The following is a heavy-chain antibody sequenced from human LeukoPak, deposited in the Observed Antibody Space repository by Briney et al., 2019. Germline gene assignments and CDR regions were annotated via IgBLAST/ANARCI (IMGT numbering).Heavy chain of an antibody. V-gene: IGHV4-59*01. CDR3: GRESENDYGDYLFDY. J-gene: IGHJ4*02. CDR1: GGSISSYY. D-gene: IGHD4-17*01. Sequence: SETLSLTCTVSGGSISSYYWSWIRQPPGKGLEWIGYIYYSGSTNYNPSLKSRVTISVDTSKNQFSLKLSSVTAADTAVYYCGRESENDYGDYLFDYWGQGTWSPSPQ. CDR2: IYYSGST.